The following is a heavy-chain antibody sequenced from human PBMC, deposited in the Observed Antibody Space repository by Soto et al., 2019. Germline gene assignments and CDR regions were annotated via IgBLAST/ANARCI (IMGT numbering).Heavy chain of an antibody. D-gene: IGHD4-4*01. CDR2: ISAYNGNT. CDR3: ARGSVWMTTVSRYYYGMDV. Sequence: GASVKVSCKASGYTFTSYGISWVRQAPGQGLEWMGWISAYNGNTNYAQKLQGRVTMTTDTSTSTAYMELRSLRSDDTAVYYCARGSVWMTTVSRYYYGMDVWGQGTTVTVSS. CDR1: GYTFTSYG. V-gene: IGHV1-18*01. J-gene: IGHJ6*02.